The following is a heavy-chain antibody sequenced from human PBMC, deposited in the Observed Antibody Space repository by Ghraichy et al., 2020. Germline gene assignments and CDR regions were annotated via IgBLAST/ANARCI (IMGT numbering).Heavy chain of an antibody. CDR2: IYWDDDK. J-gene: IGHJ3*02. CDR1: GFSLSTSGVG. D-gene: IGHD3-3*01. V-gene: IGHV2-5*05. CDR3: AHATTYYDFWSGWRLGVDAFDI. Sequence: SGPTLVKPTQTLTLTCTFSGFSLSTSGVGVGWIRQPPGKALEWLALIYWDDDKRYGPSLKSRLTITKDTSKNQVVLTMTNMDPVDTATYYCAHATTYYDFWSGWRLGVDAFDIWGQGTMVTVSS.